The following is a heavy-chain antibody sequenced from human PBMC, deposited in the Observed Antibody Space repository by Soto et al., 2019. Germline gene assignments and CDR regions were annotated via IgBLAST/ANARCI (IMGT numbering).Heavy chain of an antibody. CDR1: GFIFKMYW. Sequence: VGSLRLSCAASGFIFKMYWMHWVRQTPGKGLVWISRIYNDGSYTDYADSVKGRFTISRDNVNDTLYLQMNNLRAEDSGLYYCTRGPRPISTGTGAYWGQGTQVTVSS. V-gene: IGHV3-74*01. CDR3: TRGPRPISTGTGAY. CDR2: IYNDGSYT. J-gene: IGHJ4*02. D-gene: IGHD3-10*01.